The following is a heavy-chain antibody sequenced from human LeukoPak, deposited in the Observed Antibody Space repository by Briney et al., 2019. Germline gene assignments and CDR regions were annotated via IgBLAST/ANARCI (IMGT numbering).Heavy chain of an antibody. CDR1: GDTVSSNSAA. CDR3: ARGYGSGYEDI. D-gene: IGHD5-12*01. CDR2: TYYRSKWNT. Sequence: SQTLSLTSAISGDTVSSNSAAWNWFRQSPSRGLEWLGRTYYRSKWNTEYAVSVRGRISINADTSKNQFSLQVNSVTPEDTAVYYCARGYGSGYEDIWGHGTMVSVSS. J-gene: IGHJ3*02. V-gene: IGHV6-1*01.